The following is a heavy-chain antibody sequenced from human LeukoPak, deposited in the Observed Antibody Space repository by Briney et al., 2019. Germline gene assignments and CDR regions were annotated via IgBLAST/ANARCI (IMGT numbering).Heavy chain of an antibody. Sequence: ASVKVSCKASGGTFSSYAISWVRQAPGQGLEWMGSIIPILGIANYAQKFQGRVTITADKSTSTAYMELSSLRSEDTAVYYCASKLLNYYDSSGANGMDVWGQGTTVTVSS. CDR2: IIPILGIA. CDR3: ASKLLNYYDSSGANGMDV. CDR1: GGTFSSYA. V-gene: IGHV1-69*04. D-gene: IGHD3-22*01. J-gene: IGHJ6*02.